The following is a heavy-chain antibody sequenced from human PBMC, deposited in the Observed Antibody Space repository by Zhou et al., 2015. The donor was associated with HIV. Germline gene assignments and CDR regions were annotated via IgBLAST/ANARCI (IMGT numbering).Heavy chain of an antibody. CDR3: AREDTAMVP. CDR2: IKPDGSEK. J-gene: IGHJ5*02. CDR1: GFSFSNYW. D-gene: IGHD5-18*01. V-gene: IGHV3-7*01. Sequence: EVQLVESGGRLGPAWGGSLRLACSASGFSFSNYWMSWVRQAPGKGLEWVAIIKPDGSEKYYVDSVKGRFSISRDNSKNTLYLQMNSLRPEDTAVYYCAREDTAMVPWGQGTLVTVSS.